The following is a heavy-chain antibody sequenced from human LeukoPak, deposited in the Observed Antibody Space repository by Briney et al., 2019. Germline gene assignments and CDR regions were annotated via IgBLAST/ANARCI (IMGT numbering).Heavy chain of an antibody. CDR1: GFTFSSYS. CDR2: ISSSSSNI. D-gene: IGHD1-26*01. V-gene: IGHV3-48*01. Sequence: GGSLRLSCAASGFTFSSYSMNWVRQAPGKGLEWVSYISSSSSNIYYADSVKGRFTISRDNAKNSLYLQMNSLRAEDTAVYYCARDLRWELPNAFDIWGQGTMVTVSS. J-gene: IGHJ3*02. CDR3: ARDLRWELPNAFDI.